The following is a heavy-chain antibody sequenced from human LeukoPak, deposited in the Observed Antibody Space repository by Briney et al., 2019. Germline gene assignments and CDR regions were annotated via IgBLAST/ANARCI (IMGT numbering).Heavy chain of an antibody. Sequence: GGSLRLSCVASGFIFNKHAMSWVRQAPGKGLEWVSGLSGSGSSTDYADSVKGRFTVSRDNSKNTLFLQMNSLRAEDTAIYYCAKERDNGPADYWGQGTLVTVSS. D-gene: IGHD4/OR15-4a*01. CDR1: GFIFNKHA. J-gene: IGHJ4*02. V-gene: IGHV3-23*01. CDR2: LSGSGSST. CDR3: AKERDNGPADY.